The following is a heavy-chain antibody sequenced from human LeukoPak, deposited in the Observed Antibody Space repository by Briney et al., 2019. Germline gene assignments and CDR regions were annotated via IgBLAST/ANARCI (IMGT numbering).Heavy chain of an antibody. CDR1: GFTFSNYG. Sequence: GRSLRLSCGASGFTFSNYGMHWVRQAPGKGLEWVAFISYDGTNKYYADSVKGRFTVSRDNTQNTLYLQMNSLRTEDTAVYFCAKSPEFYWGQGTLVTVSP. J-gene: IGHJ4*02. CDR2: ISYDGTNK. CDR3: AKSPEFY. D-gene: IGHD3-10*01. V-gene: IGHV3-30*18.